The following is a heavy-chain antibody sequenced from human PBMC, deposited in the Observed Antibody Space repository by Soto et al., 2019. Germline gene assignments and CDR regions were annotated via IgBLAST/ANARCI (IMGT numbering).Heavy chain of an antibody. CDR2: IYQSGST. CDR1: GVSLSSGGYS. D-gene: IGHD3-22*01. J-gene: IGHJ3*02. Sequence: SETLSLTCAVSGVSLSSGGYSWSWIRQPPGKGLEWIGFIYQSGSTYYNPSLKSRVTMSLDRPKNQFSLKLSSVTAADTAVYYCARELLFYDSDGFSWDDAFDIWGQGTMVTVSS. CDR3: ARELLFYDSDGFSWDDAFDI. V-gene: IGHV4-30-2*01.